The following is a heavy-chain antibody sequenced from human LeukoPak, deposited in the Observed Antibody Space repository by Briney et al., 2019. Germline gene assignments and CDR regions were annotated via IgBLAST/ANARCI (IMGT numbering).Heavy chain of an antibody. CDR3: ARVVTWFDP. Sequence: GGSLRLSCAASGXTFSSFWMSWVRQAPGKGLEWVAHIKEDGSMQSYVDSVKGRFTISRDNTKNSVYLQMNSLRAEDTAVYYCARVVTWFDPWGQGSLVTVSS. CDR1: GXTFSSFW. CDR2: IKEDGSMQ. V-gene: IGHV3-7*04. J-gene: IGHJ5*02.